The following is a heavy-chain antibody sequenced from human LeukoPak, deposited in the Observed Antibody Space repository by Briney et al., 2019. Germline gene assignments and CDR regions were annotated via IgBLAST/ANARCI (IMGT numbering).Heavy chain of an antibody. V-gene: IGHV1-3*01. CDR2: INAGNGNT. D-gene: IGHD3-10*01. J-gene: IGHJ5*02. Sequence: ASVKVSCKASGYTFTSYAMHWVRQAPGQRLEWMGWINAGNGNTKYSQEFQGRVTITRDTSTSTAYMELRSLRSDDTAVYYCARVVYYGSGSYRRGKWFDPWGQGTLVTVSS. CDR3: ARVVYYGSGSYRRGKWFDP. CDR1: GYTFTSYA.